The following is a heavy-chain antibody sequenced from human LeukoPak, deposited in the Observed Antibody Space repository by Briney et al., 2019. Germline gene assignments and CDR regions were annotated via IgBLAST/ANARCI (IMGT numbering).Heavy chain of an antibody. CDR2: ISSSGSTI. CDR3: TRGARGHDYGDYRVIGEFDH. CDR1: GLALTSNE. V-gene: IGHV3-48*03. D-gene: IGHD4-17*01. J-gene: IGHJ4*02. Sequence: GGSLRPSCTVSGLALTSNEMNGVRQAPGKGLEWVSYISSSGSTIYYADSVKGRFTISRDNAKNSLYLQMNSLRAEETAVYYCTRGARGHDYGDYRVIGEFDHWGQGTLVTVSS.